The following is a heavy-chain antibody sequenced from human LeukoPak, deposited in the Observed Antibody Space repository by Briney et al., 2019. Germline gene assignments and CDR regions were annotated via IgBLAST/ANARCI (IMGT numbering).Heavy chain of an antibody. CDR1: GFTFSSYG. J-gene: IGHJ4*02. Sequence: GGSLRLSCAASGFTFSSYGMHWVRQAPGKGLEWVAVISYDGSNKYYADSVKGRFTISRDNSKNTLYLQMNSLRAEDTAEYYCAKGTRRITMVRGVIGYFDYWGQGTLVTVSS. V-gene: IGHV3-30*18. CDR3: AKGTRRITMVRGVIGYFDY. D-gene: IGHD3-10*01. CDR2: ISYDGSNK.